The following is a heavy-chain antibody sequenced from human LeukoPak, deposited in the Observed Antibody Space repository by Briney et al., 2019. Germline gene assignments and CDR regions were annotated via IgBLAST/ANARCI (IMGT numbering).Heavy chain of an antibody. D-gene: IGHD1-14*01. CDR3: AKDKTDRPKYYFDY. CDR1: GFTFDDYA. J-gene: IGHJ4*02. Sequence: HPGRSLRLSCAASGFTFDDYAMHWVRQAPGKGLEWVSGISWNSGSIGYADSVKGRFTISRDNAKNSLYLQMNSLRAEDTALYYCAKDKTDRPKYYFDYWGQGTLVTVSS. V-gene: IGHV3-9*01. CDR2: ISWNSGSI.